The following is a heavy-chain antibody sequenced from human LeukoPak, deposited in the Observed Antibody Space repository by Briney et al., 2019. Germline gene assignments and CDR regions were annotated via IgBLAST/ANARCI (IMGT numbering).Heavy chain of an antibody. J-gene: IGHJ4*02. V-gene: IGHV3-21*01. CDR1: GFTFSNFA. Sequence: GGSLRLSCAASGFTFSNFAMTWVRQAPGKGLEWVSSIIGSSSTYYADPQERRFTIHRDNDKRSLSLQMHSLSAEHTAVYYCARIGGSSSRDFWGQGTLLSVPS. CDR2: IIGSSST. D-gene: IGHD3-22*01. CDR3: ARIGGSSSRDF.